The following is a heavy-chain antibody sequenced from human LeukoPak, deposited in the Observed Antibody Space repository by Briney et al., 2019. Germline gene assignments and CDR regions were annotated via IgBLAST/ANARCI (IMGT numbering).Heavy chain of an antibody. D-gene: IGHD6-19*01. Sequence: SVKVSCKASGYTFTGYYMHWVRQAPGQGLEWMGWINPSSGGTNYAQKFQGRVTMTRDTSISTAYMELSRLRSDDTAVYYCARDLPTGYSSGWYKENFDYWGQGTLVTVSS. V-gene: IGHV1-2*02. CDR1: GYTFTGYY. CDR2: INPSSGGT. CDR3: ARDLPTGYSSGWYKENFDY. J-gene: IGHJ4*02.